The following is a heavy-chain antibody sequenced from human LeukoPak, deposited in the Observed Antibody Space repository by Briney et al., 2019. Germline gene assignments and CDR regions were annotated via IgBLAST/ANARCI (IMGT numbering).Heavy chain of an antibody. Sequence: PSETLPLTCTVSGGSISSSSYYWGWIRQPPGKGLEWIGSIYYSGSTYYNPSLKSRVTISVDTSKNQFSLKLSSVTAADTAVYYCARPSSSSYYAFDIWGQGTMVTVSS. J-gene: IGHJ3*02. CDR2: IYYSGST. CDR1: GGSISSSSYY. V-gene: IGHV4-39*01. D-gene: IGHD6-13*01. CDR3: ARPSSSSYYAFDI.